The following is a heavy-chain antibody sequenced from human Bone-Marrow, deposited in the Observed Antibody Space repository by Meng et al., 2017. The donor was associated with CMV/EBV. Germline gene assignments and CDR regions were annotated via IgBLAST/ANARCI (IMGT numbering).Heavy chain of an antibody. CDR3: ARGDDFWSGYYSYYYGMDV. V-gene: IGHV1-18*01. J-gene: IGHJ6*02. CDR1: GYTFTSYG. D-gene: IGHD3-3*01. Sequence: SVKVSCKASGYTFTSYGISWVRQAPGQGLEWMGWISAYNGNTNYAQKFQGRVTMTRDTSISTAYMELSRLRSDDTAVYYCARGDDFWSGYYSYYYGMDVWGQGTTVTVSS. CDR2: ISAYNGNT.